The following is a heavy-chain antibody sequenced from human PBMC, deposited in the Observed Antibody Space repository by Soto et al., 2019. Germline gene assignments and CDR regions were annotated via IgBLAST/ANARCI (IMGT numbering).Heavy chain of an antibody. V-gene: IGHV3-23*01. J-gene: IGHJ4*02. CDR1: GFTFSNYA. CDR3: TKNYYFDS. CDR2: INIVGGAT. Sequence: VPLLESGGGLVQPGGSLRLSCAASGFTFSNYAMSWVRQAPGKALEWVSSINIVGGATNYADSVRGRFTMSRDDSRNTVFLQMNSLRAEDTAVYYCTKNYYFDSWGQGTLVTVSS.